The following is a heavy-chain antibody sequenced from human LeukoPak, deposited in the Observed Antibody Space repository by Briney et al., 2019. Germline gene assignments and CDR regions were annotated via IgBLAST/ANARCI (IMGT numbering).Heavy chain of an antibody. D-gene: IGHD2-2*01. V-gene: IGHV4-4*09. CDR2: TYTSGST. Sequence: SETLSLTCTVSGGSISSYYWSWIRQPPGKGLEWIGYTYTSGSTNYNPSLKSRVTISVDTSKNQFSLKLSSVTAADTAVYYCARQVPAAWFDPWGQGTLVTVSS. J-gene: IGHJ5*02. CDR1: GGSISSYY. CDR3: ARQVPAAWFDP.